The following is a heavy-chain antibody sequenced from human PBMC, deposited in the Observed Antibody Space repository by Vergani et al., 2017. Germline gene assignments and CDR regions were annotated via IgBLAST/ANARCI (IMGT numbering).Heavy chain of an antibody. V-gene: IGHV1-24*01. CDR2: FDPEDGET. J-gene: IGHJ4*02. CDR3: ATPIMITFGGVIVIEGCLSN. Sequence: QVQLVQSGAEVKKPGASVKVSCKVSGYTLTELSMHWVRQAPGKGLEWMGGFDPEDGETIYAQKFQGRVTMTEDTSTDTAYMELSSLRSEDTAVYYCATPIMITFGGVIVIEGCLSNWGQGTLVTVSS. D-gene: IGHD3-16*02. CDR1: GYTLTELS.